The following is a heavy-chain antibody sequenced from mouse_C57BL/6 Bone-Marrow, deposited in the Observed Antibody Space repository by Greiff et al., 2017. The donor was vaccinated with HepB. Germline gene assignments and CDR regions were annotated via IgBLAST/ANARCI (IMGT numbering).Heavy chain of an antibody. V-gene: IGHV2-3*01. CDR1: GFSFTSYG. CDR3: AKGGALDAMDY. CDR2: IWGDGST. J-gene: IGHJ4*01. Sequence: VQGVESRPGLVAPSQSLSITCTISGFSFTSYGVRWVRQPPGKGLEWLGVIWGDGSTNYHSALISRLSISKEYSKSQVFLKLNRLQTDDTATYYCAKGGALDAMDYCGQGTSVTVSS.